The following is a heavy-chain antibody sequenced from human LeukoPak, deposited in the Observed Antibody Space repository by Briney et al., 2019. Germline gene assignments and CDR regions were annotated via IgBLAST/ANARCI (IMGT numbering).Heavy chain of an antibody. CDR2: IKQDGIEK. J-gene: IGHJ4*02. CDR3: VRGGGDY. Sequence: GGSLRLSCAASGFTFSSYWMSWVRQAPGKGLEWVANIKQDGIEKDYVDSVKGRFTISRDNAKNSLFLQMNRLRAEDTAMYYCVRGGGDYWGQGILVTVSS. D-gene: IGHD3-16*01. CDR1: GFTFSSYW. V-gene: IGHV3-7*01.